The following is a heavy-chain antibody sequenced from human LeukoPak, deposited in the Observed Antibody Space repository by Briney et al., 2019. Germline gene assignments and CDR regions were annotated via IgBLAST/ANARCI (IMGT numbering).Heavy chain of an antibody. J-gene: IGHJ6*02. CDR1: GFTFSIYA. CDR2: ISGSGGGDST. Sequence: GGSLRLSCAASGFTFSIYAMSWVRQAPGKGLEWVSSISGSGGGDSTYYADSVKGRFTISRDSSKNTLYLQMNSLRAEDTAVYYCAKEIYYYGSGRFMDVWGQGTTVTVSS. D-gene: IGHD3-10*01. V-gene: IGHV3-23*01. CDR3: AKEIYYYGSGRFMDV.